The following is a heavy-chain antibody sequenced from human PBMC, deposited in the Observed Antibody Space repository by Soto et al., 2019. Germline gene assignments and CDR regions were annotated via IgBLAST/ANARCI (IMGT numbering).Heavy chain of an antibody. V-gene: IGHV1-8*01. CDR3: ASERGSSPPGFEP. CDR1: GYTFTSYD. J-gene: IGHJ5*02. D-gene: IGHD6-13*01. Sequence: QVQLVQSGAEVKKPGASVKDSCKASGYTFTSYDINWVRQATGQGLQWMGWMNPNGGNTGYAQKFQGRDTMDRNTSISTAYMELSSLRSEDTAVYYCASERGSSPPGFEPWGQGTLVTVSS. CDR2: MNPNGGNT.